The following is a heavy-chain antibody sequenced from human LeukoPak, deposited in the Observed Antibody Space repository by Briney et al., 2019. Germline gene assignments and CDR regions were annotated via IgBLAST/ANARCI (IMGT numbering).Heavy chain of an antibody. CDR2: ISYDGSNK. V-gene: IGHV3-30-3*01. J-gene: IGHJ6*02. Sequence: GRSLRLSCAASGFTFSSYAMHWVRQAPGKGLEWVAVISYDGSNKYYADSVKGRFTISRDNSKNTLYLQMNSLRAEDTAVYYCAREYTTVTTGYHGMDVWGQGTTVTVSS. CDR1: GFTFSSYA. CDR3: AREYTTVTTGYHGMDV. D-gene: IGHD4-17*01.